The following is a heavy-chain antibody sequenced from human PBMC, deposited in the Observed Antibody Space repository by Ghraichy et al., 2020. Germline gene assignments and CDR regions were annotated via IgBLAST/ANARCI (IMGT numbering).Heavy chain of an antibody. CDR3: ARDWTGDGYNPPNWYFDL. CDR1: GFTVSTTY. CDR2: LYSGGGT. J-gene: IGHJ2*01. Sequence: GVLRLSCAASGFTVSTTYMSWVRQAPGKGLEWVSVLYSGGGTFYADSVKGRFTISRDNSKNTLYLQMHSLRAEDTAVYYCARDWTGDGYNPPNWYFDLWGRGTLVTVSS. D-gene: IGHD5-24*01. V-gene: IGHV3-53*01.